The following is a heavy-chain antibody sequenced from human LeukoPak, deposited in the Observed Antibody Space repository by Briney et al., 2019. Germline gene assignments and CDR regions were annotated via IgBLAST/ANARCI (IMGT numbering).Heavy chain of an antibody. CDR3: ARPDGYYDSSGYQGYFDY. D-gene: IGHD3-22*01. J-gene: IGHJ4*02. CDR2: IYYSGST. CDR1: GGSISSSSYY. Sequence: TSETLSLTCTVSGGSISSSSYYWGWIRQPPGKGLEWIGSIYYSGSTYYNPSLKSRVTISVDTSKNQFSLKLSSVTAADTAVYYCARPDGYYDSSGYQGYFDYWGQGTLVTVSS. V-gene: IGHV4-39*01.